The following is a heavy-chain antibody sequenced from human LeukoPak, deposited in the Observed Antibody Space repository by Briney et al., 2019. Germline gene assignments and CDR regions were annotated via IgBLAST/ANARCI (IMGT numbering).Heavy chain of an antibody. J-gene: IGHJ3*02. Sequence: PSETLSLTCAVSGGSINSGSYYWSWIRQPAGKGLEWIGRIYASGSTHYNPSLKSRVTISLDTSKNQFSLKLSSVTAADTAVYYCASRGTAMVMNAFDIWGQGTMVTVSS. CDR1: GGSINSGSYY. D-gene: IGHD5-18*01. CDR2: IYASGST. V-gene: IGHV4-61*02. CDR3: ASRGTAMVMNAFDI.